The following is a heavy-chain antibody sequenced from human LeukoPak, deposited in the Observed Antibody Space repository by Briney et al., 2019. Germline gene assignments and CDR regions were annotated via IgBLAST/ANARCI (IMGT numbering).Heavy chain of an antibody. D-gene: IGHD5-12*01. CDR2: IKEDGSRE. V-gene: IGHV3-7*01. J-gene: IGHJ1*01. Sequence: GWSLRLSCAASGFTFSTYWMTWVRQAPGKGLEGVANIKEDGSREYYVDSVKGRFTISRDNAKNSLYLQMDSLTAEDTAVYYCARDSPGYGAYVSWGQGTLVSVSS. CDR1: GFTFSTYW. CDR3: ARDSPGYGAYVS.